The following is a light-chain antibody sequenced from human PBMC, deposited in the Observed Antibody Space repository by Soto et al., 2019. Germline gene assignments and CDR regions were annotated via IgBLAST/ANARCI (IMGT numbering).Light chain of an antibody. J-gene: IGKJ5*01. CDR1: HSVRSY. V-gene: IGKV3-11*01. Sequence: EVVLTQSPGTLSLTPGETAALSCRASHSVRSYLLWYQQKPGQAPRLLISDASNRATGIPARFSGSGSGTDFTLTISSLEPEDFAVYYCQQRSNFITFGQRSRLEIK. CDR3: QQRSNFIT. CDR2: DAS.